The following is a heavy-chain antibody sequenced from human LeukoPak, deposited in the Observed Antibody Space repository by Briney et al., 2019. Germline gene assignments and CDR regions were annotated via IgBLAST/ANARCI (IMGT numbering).Heavy chain of an antibody. J-gene: IGHJ4*02. CDR3: ARTMVRGVIILGY. D-gene: IGHD3-10*01. CDR2: INHSGST. V-gene: IGHV4-34*01. Sequence: SETLSLTCAVYGGSFSGYYWSWIRQPPGKGLEWIGEINHSGSTNYNPSLKSRVTISVDKSKNQFSLKLSSVTAADTAVYYCARTMVRGVIILGYWGQGTLVTVSS. CDR1: GGSFSGYY.